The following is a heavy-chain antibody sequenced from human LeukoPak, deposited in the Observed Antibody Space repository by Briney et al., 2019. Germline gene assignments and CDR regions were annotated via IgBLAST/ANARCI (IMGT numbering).Heavy chain of an antibody. CDR3: ARGHLMITFGGVIVKSGNWFDP. V-gene: IGHV4-34*01. CDR1: GGSFSGYY. CDR2: INHSGST. D-gene: IGHD3-16*02. Sequence: SETLSLTCAVYGGSFSGYYWSWIRQPPGKRLEWIGEINHSGSTNYNPSLKSRVTISVDTSKNQFSLKLSSVTAADTAVYYCARGHLMITFGGVIVKSGNWFDPWGQGTLVTVSS. J-gene: IGHJ5*02.